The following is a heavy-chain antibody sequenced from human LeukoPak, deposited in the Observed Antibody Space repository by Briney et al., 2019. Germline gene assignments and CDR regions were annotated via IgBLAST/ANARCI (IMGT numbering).Heavy chain of an antibody. D-gene: IGHD5-24*01. Sequence: SETLSLNCTVSGGSISSYYWGWIRQPPGKGLEWTGYIYYSGSTNYNPSLKSRVTISVDTSKNQFSLKLSSVTAADTAVYYCARDRHRDGYNLPFYFDYWGQGTLVTVSS. CDR3: ARDRHRDGYNLPFYFDY. CDR1: GGSISSYY. CDR2: IYYSGST. J-gene: IGHJ4*02. V-gene: IGHV4-59*01.